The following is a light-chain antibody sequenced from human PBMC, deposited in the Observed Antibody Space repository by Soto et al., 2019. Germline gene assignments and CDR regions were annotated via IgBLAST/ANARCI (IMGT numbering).Light chain of an antibody. Sequence: EIVLTQSPGTLSPSPGERATLSCRASQSVSNNYLAWYQQKPGQTPRLLVYGASSRATGIPDRFSGSGSGTDFTLTISRLEPEDFAVYYCQQHGTSPITFGQGTRLEIK. V-gene: IGKV3-20*01. CDR3: QQHGTSPIT. CDR1: QSVSNNY. CDR2: GAS. J-gene: IGKJ5*01.